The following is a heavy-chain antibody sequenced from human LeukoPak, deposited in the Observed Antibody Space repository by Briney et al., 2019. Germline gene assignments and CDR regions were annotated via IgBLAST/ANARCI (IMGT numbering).Heavy chain of an antibody. D-gene: IGHD3-3*01. CDR3: ARDGTEYDFWSGYLVT. CDR1: GGTFSSYA. Sequence: SVKVSCKASGGTFSSYAISWVRQAPGQGLDWMGGIIPIFGTANYAQKFQGRVTITADESTSTAYMELSSLRSEDTAVYYCARDGTEYDFWSGYLVTWGQGTLVTVSS. V-gene: IGHV1-69*13. J-gene: IGHJ4*02. CDR2: IIPIFGTA.